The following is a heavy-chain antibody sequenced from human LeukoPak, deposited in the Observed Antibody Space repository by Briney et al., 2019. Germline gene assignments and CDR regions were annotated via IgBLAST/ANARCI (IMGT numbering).Heavy chain of an antibody. CDR2: IYSGGST. D-gene: IGHD3-22*01. V-gene: IGHV3-53*01. CDR3: ARDSRQDYYDSSGYLWFAFDI. J-gene: IGHJ3*02. CDR1: GFTVSNNY. Sequence: GGSLRLSCAASGFTVSNNYMSWVRQAPGKGLEWVSVIYSGGSTYYADSVRGRFTISRDNSKNTLYLQMNSLRAEDTAVYYCARDSRQDYYDSSGYLWFAFDIWGQGTMVTVSS.